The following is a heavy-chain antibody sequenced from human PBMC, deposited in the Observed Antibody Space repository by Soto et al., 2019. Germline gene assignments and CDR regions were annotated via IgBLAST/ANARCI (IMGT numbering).Heavy chain of an antibody. CDR2: IWYDGSNK. D-gene: IGHD3-3*01. V-gene: IGHV3-33*01. Sequence: QVQLVESGGGVVQPGRSLRLSCAASGFTFSSYGMHWVRQAPGKGLEWVAVIWYDGSNKYYADSVKGRFTISRDNSKNTLYLQMNSLRAEDTAVYYCARDLHSSVFWSGPPLGYWGQGTLVTVSS. CDR3: ARDLHSSVFWSGPPLGY. J-gene: IGHJ4*02. CDR1: GFTFSSYG.